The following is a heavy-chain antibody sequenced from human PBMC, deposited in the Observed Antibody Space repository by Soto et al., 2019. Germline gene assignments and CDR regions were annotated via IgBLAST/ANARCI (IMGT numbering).Heavy chain of an antibody. CDR2: ISAYNGNT. CDR3: ARDEFGDPGGY. D-gene: IGHD4-17*01. Sequence: ASVKVSCKASVYTFTSYGISWVRQAPGQGLERMRWISAYNGNTNYAQKLQCRVTMTTDTSTSTAYMELRSLCSDVTFVYYCARDEFGDPGGYWGQGTLVTVSS. J-gene: IGHJ4*02. V-gene: IGHV1-18*01. CDR1: VYTFTSYG.